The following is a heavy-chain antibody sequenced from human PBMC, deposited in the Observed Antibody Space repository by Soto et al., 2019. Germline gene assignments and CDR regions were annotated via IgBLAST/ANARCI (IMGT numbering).Heavy chain of an antibody. CDR2: IYHTGNA. CDR3: ARDFFDSSDYTTNWFDP. Sequence: QLQLQESGPGQVKSSETLSLTCSVSGDSISNSRFYWAWIRQPPGEGLEWIGSIYHTGNAYYNPSLKSRVTISVDTSKNQVSLKLTSVTAADAALYYCARDFFDSSDYTTNWFDPWGQGTLVTVSS. D-gene: IGHD3-22*01. V-gene: IGHV4-39*01. CDR1: GDSISNSRFY. J-gene: IGHJ5*02.